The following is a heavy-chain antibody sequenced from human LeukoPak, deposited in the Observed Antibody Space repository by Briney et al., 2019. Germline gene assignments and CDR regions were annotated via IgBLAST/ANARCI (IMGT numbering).Heavy chain of an antibody. Sequence: GGSMRLSCAASGFTFNNYAMTWVRQAPGKGLEWVSVINGGGSSYYADSVKGRFTVSRDNSKNTLYLQMNSLRDEDMAIYYCAKGQGYNYGDSIDYWGQGTLVTVSS. J-gene: IGHJ4*02. CDR1: GFTFNNYA. V-gene: IGHV3-23*01. CDR2: INGGGSS. CDR3: AKGQGYNYGDSIDY. D-gene: IGHD5-18*01.